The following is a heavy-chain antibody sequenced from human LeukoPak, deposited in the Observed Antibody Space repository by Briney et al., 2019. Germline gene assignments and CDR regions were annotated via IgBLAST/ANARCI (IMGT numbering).Heavy chain of an antibody. Sequence: PGGSLRLSCRVSGLSFGDSAVTWVRQAPGKGLEWVGCTRSKVYRGSTDYAASVKGRFIISRDESESIAYLQMDSLRTEDTAMYYCARGERDFDYWGQGTLVIVSS. CDR2: TRSKVYRGST. V-gene: IGHV3-49*04. CDR3: ARGERDFDY. J-gene: IGHJ4*02. D-gene: IGHD3-16*01. CDR1: GLSFGDSA.